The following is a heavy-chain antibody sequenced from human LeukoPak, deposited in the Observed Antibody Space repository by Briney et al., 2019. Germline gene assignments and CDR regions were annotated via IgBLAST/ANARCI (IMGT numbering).Heavy chain of an antibody. CDR1: GYTFIDHY. J-gene: IGHJ4*02. CDR3: ARGSDFYGSGPREY. D-gene: IGHD3-10*01. V-gene: IGHV1-2*02. CDR2: INTRSDST. Sequence: ASVKVSCKTSGYTFIDHYIHWVRPAPGRGVQYMGWINTRSDSTHYSQEFQGRVTLTRDTFINTVSVELTARRPDDTAVYYCARGSDFYGSGPREYGGQGTLVTLSS.